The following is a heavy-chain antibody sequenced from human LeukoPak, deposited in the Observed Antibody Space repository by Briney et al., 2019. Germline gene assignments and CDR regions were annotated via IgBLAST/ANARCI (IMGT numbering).Heavy chain of an antibody. CDR2: ISGSGGST. D-gene: IGHD2-15*01. CDR3: ALTSWGAAATKVAVYYGMVV. J-gene: IGHJ6*04. CDR1: GFTFSSYA. V-gene: IGHV3-23*01. Sequence: GGSLRLSCAASGFTFSSYAMSWVRQAPGKGLEWVSAISGSGGSTYYADSVKGRFTISRDNSKNTLYLQMNGLRAEDTAVYYCALTSWGAAATKVAVYYGMVVWGKGTTVTVSS.